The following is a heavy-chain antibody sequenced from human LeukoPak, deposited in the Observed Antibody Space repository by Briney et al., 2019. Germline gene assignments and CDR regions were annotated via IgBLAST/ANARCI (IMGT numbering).Heavy chain of an antibody. CDR3: ARGGEQWLDNWFDP. V-gene: IGHV4-59*01. D-gene: IGHD6-19*01. Sequence: SETLSLTCTVSGGSISSYYWSWIRQPPGKGLEWIGYIYYSGSTNYNPSLKSRVTISVDTSKNQFSLKLSSVTAADTAVYYCARGGEQWLDNWFDPWGQGTLVTVSS. J-gene: IGHJ5*02. CDR1: GGSISSYY. CDR2: IYYSGST.